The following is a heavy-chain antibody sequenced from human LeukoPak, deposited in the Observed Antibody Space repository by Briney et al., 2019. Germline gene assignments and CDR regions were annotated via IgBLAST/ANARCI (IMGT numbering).Heavy chain of an antibody. CDR1: GGSFSGYY. V-gene: IGHV4-59*01. CDR3: ARGGLRGYSGYDYDS. CDR2: IYYSGST. J-gene: IGHJ4*02. D-gene: IGHD5-12*01. Sequence: PSETLSLTCAVYGGSFSGYYWSWIWQPPGKGLEWIGYIYYSGSTNYNPSLKSRVTISVDTSKNQFSLKLSSVTAADTAVYYCARGGLRGYSGYDYDSWGQGTLVTVSS.